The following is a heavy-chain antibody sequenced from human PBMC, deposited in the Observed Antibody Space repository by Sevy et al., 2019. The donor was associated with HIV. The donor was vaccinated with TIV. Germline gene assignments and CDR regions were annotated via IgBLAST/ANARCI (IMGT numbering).Heavy chain of an antibody. V-gene: IGHV1-8*01. CDR1: GYTFTSYD. D-gene: IGHD3-22*01. J-gene: IGHJ6*02. Sequence: ASVKVSCKASGYTFTSYDINWVRQATGQGLEWMGWMNPNSGNTGYAQKFQGRVTMTRNTSISTAYMELSSLGSEDTAGYYCARAYDSSGYHYYYYYYGMDVWGQGTTVTVSS. CDR3: ARAYDSSGYHYYYYYYGMDV. CDR2: MNPNSGNT.